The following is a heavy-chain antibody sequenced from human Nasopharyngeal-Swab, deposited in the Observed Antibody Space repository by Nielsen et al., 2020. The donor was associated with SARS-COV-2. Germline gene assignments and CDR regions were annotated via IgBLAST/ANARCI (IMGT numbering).Heavy chain of an antibody. V-gene: IGHV4-38-2*01. D-gene: IGHD2-21*01. Sequence: LSCAVSAYSISSGYYWGWIRQPPGKGLEWIGSSYHSGSTYYNPSLKSRVTISVDTSKLQFSLKLSSVTAADTAVYYCSRQVVVETHNFDYWGQGTLVTVSS. CDR2: SYHSGST. CDR1: AYSISSGYY. J-gene: IGHJ4*02. CDR3: SRQVVVETHNFDY.